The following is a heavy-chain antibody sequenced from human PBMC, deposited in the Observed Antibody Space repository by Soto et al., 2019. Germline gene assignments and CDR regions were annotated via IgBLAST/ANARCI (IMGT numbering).Heavy chain of an antibody. V-gene: IGHV4-4*01. J-gene: IGHJ4*02. CDR3: ARLVYDTRLNYMYFDF. CDR2: IFHDGTA. D-gene: IGHD3-10*01. Sequence: ETLALTCAFSGVSISSGNGWTWFRQSPQRGLEYIGEIFHDGTANYYPSFERRVAISVDTSKNQFSLKLTSVTAADTAIYFCARLVYDTRLNYMYFDFWGQGTLVTVSS. CDR1: GVSISSGNG.